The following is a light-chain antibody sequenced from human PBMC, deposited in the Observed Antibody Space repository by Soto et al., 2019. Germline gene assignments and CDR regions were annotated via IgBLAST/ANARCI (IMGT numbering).Light chain of an antibody. V-gene: IGLV1-51*01. CDR1: SSNIGNNY. CDR3: GTWDSSLSANWV. Sequence: QSVLTQPPSVSAAPGQKVTISCSGSSSNIGNNYVSWYQQLPGTAPKLLIYDNNKRPSGIPDRFSGSKSGTSATLGITGLQTGDEADYHCGTWDSSLSANWVFGGGTKLTVL. CDR2: DNN. J-gene: IGLJ3*02.